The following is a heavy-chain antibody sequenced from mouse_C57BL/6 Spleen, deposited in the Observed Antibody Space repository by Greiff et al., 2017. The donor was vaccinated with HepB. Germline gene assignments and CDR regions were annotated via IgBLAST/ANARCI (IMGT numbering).Heavy chain of an antibody. D-gene: IGHD2-2*01. J-gene: IGHJ2*01. CDR3: ARYGPYGDDGY. CDR2: IHPNSGST. Sequence: VQLQESGAELVKPGASVKLSCKASGYTFTSYWMHWVKQRPGQGLEWIGMIHPNSGSTNYNEKFKSKATLTVDKSSSTAYMQLSSLTSEDSAVYYCARYGPYGDDGYWGQGTTLTVSS. CDR1: GYTFTSYW. V-gene: IGHV1-64*01.